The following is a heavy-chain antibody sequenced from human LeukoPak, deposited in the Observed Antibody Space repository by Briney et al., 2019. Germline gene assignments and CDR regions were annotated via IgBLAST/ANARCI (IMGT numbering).Heavy chain of an antibody. CDR2: ISSSSRNI. Sequence: AGGSLRLSCAASGFTFSSSFMNWVRQAPGKGLEWVSSISSSSRNIYYAGSVKGRFTISRDNVKNSVYPQMNSLRAEDTAVYYCARARGYYYGSYDFWGQGTLLTVSS. J-gene: IGHJ4*02. CDR1: GFTFSSSF. V-gene: IGHV3-21*01. D-gene: IGHD3-10*01. CDR3: ARARGYYYGSYDF.